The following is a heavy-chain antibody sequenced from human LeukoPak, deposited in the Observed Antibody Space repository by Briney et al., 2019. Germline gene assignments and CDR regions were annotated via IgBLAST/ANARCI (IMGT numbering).Heavy chain of an antibody. CDR2: ISSSGSTI. CDR3: ARDRYDSAPVSSGGMDV. Sequence: PGGSLRLSCAASGFTFSDYYMSWIRQAPGKGLEWVSYISSSGSTIYYADSVKGRFTISRDNAKNSLYLQMNSLRAEDTAVYYCARDRYDSAPVSSGGMDVWGQGTTVTVSS. V-gene: IGHV3-11*01. J-gene: IGHJ6*02. D-gene: IGHD3-22*01. CDR1: GFTFSDYY.